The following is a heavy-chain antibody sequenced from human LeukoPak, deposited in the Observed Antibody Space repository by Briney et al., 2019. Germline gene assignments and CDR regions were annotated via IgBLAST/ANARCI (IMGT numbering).Heavy chain of an antibody. CDR1: GYTFSNHD. CDR3: ARVWFTRRQWLATRYFDY. Sequence: GASVKVSCKASGYTFSNHDIYWVRQAPGQGLEWMGWISAYNGNTNYAQKLQGRVTMTTDTSTSTAYMELRSLRSDDTAVYYCARVWFTRRQWLATRYFDYWGQGTLVTVSS. D-gene: IGHD6-19*01. J-gene: IGHJ4*02. CDR2: ISAYNGNT. V-gene: IGHV1-18*01.